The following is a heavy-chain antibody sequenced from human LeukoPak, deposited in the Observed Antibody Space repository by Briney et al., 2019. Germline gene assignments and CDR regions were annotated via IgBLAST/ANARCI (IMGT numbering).Heavy chain of an antibody. Sequence: GASVTVSLKSSVYIFTRYVIHWLRQAPAQGVAGMGWMNPNSGNTGYAQKFQGSVTMTRNSSISTAYMELSSLRSEDTAVYYCARRFSGSGSPITYLGQGTLVTVSS. J-gene: IGHJ4*02. CDR1: VYIFTRYV. CDR3: ARRFSGSGSPITY. CDR2: MNPNSGNT. V-gene: IGHV1-8*01. D-gene: IGHD3-10*01.